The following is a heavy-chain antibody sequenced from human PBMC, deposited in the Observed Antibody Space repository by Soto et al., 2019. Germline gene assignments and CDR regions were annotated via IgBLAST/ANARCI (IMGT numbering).Heavy chain of an antibody. CDR2: IIPVSGTA. Sequence: QVNLVQSGAEVKKPGSSVKVSCKLSGGTFSSYVIIWVRQAPGQGLEWMGGIIPVSGTANYAQKFQGRVTISADAATNTAYMELSSLRFDDTAVYYCATVDRSVALVGWFDTWGQGTLVTVSS. J-gene: IGHJ5*02. CDR1: GGTFSSYV. CDR3: ATVDRSVALVGWFDT. V-gene: IGHV1-69*01. D-gene: IGHD2-15*01.